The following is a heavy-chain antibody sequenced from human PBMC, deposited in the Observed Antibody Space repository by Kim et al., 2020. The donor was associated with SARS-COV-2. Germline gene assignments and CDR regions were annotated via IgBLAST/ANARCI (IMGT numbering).Heavy chain of an antibody. V-gene: IGHV3-33*01. Sequence: GGSLRLSCAASGFTFSSYGMHWVRQAPGKGLEWVAVIWYDGSNKYYADSVKGRFTISRDNSKNTLYLQMNSLRAEDTAVYYCARGTPLMTGTRRGDYWGQGTLVTVSS. CDR2: IWYDGSNK. CDR3: ARGTPLMTGTRRGDY. J-gene: IGHJ4*02. D-gene: IGHD1-7*01. CDR1: GFTFSSYG.